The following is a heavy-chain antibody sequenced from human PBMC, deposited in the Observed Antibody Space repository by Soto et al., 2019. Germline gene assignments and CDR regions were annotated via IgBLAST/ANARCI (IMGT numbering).Heavy chain of an antibody. Sequence: QVQLVQSGAEVKKPGSSMKVSCKASGGTFNSYDINWVRQAPGQGLEWMGGIIPIVETPKYAQKFQGRVTKTADESTNTGYMELSSLRSEDTAMYYCARLSRPNYYDTSGFFKDNWFDPWGQGTLVTVSS. D-gene: IGHD3-22*01. CDR2: IIPIVETP. V-gene: IGHV1-69*01. CDR1: GGTFNSYD. CDR3: ARLSRPNYYDTSGFFKDNWFDP. J-gene: IGHJ5*02.